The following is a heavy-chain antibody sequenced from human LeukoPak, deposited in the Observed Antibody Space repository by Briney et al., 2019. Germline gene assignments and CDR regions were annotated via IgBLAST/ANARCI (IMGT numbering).Heavy chain of an antibody. J-gene: IGHJ4*02. CDR3: ARDQGGSGPTTYDY. D-gene: IGHD6-19*01. V-gene: IGHV4-39*02. CDR2: IYYSGST. CDR1: GGSISSGSYY. Sequence: PSETLSLTCTVSGGSISSGSYYWGWIRQPPGKGLEWIGSIYYSGSTYYNPSLKSRVTISVDTSKNQFSLKLSSVTAADTAVYYCARDQGGSGPTTYDYWGQGNLVTVSS.